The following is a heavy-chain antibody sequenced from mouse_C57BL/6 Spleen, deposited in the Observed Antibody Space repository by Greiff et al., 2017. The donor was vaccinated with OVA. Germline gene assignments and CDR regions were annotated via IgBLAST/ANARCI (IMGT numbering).Heavy chain of an antibody. D-gene: IGHD2-13*01. Sequence: EVQLQQSGPELVKPGASVKISCKASGYTFTDYYMNWVKQSSGKSPEWIGDINPNTGGTSYNQKFKGKATLTVDKSSSTAYMELRSLTSEDSAVYYCAGGNGDLFAYWGQGTLVTVSA. CDR3: AGGNGDLFAY. CDR1: GYTFTDYY. CDR2: INPNTGGT. J-gene: IGHJ3*01. V-gene: IGHV1-26*01.